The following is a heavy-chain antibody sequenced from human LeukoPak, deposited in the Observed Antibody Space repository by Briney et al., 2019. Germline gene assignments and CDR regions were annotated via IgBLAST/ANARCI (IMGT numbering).Heavy chain of an antibody. CDR1: GYTFTGYY. Sequence: GASVTVSCKASGYTFTGYYMHWGRQAPGQGLESMRWINPNSSGTNYAQNSQGRVIMTRDTSISTAYMELSRLRSDDTAVYYCARSQRYFGWLSPDPNYYFDYWGQGTLVTVSS. CDR3: ARSQRYFGWLSPDPNYYFDY. J-gene: IGHJ4*02. D-gene: IGHD3-9*01. CDR2: INPNSSGT. V-gene: IGHV1-2*02.